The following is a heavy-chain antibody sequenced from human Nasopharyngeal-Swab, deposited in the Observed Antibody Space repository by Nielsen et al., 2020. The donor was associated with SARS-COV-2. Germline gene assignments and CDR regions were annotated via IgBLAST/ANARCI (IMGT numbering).Heavy chain of an antibody. J-gene: IGHJ4*02. D-gene: IGHD5-24*01. CDR2: IYYSGST. Sequence: SETLSLTCTVSGGSISSYYWSWIRQPPGKGLEWIGYIYYSGSTNYNPSLKSRVTISVDTSKNQFSLKLSSVTAADTAVYYCARQWGRWLPFGPFDYWGQGTLVTVSS. V-gene: IGHV4-59*08. CDR3: ARQWGRWLPFGPFDY. CDR1: GGSISSYY.